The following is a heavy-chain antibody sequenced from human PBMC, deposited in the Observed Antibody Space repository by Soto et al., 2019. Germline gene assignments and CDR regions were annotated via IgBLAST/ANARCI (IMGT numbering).Heavy chain of an antibody. D-gene: IGHD6-6*01. V-gene: IGHV1-18*01. Sequence: ASVKDSCKASGCTLTSCRMSWGRRAPGQGLEWMGGISAYNGNTNYAQKLQGRVTMTTDTSTSTAYMELRSLRSDDTAVYYCARVSIAARGGWFDPWGQGTLVTVSS. CDR3: ARVSIAARGGWFDP. CDR1: GCTLTSCR. J-gene: IGHJ5*02. CDR2: ISAYNGNT.